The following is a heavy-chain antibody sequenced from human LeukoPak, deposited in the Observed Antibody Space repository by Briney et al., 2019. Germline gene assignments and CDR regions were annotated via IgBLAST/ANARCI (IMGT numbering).Heavy chain of an antibody. CDR2: IYSDGTI. CDR1: GGSISRYY. V-gene: IGHV4-4*07. J-gene: IGHJ5*02. CDR3: ARDSGTTGEVKFDP. D-gene: IGHD4-17*01. Sequence: SETLSLTCTVSGGSISRYYWGWIRQPAGKGLEWIGRIYSDGTITYNPSLQSRVTMSIDTSKNQFSLKLNFVTAADTAVYYCARDSGTTGEVKFDPWGQGTLVTVSS.